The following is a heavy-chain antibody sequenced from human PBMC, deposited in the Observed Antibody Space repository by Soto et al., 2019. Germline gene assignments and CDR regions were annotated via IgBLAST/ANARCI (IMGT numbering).Heavy chain of an antibody. D-gene: IGHD2-2*01. CDR2: ISGSGGST. Sequence: GGSLRLSCAASGFTFSSYAMSWVRQAPGKGLEWVSAISGSGGSTYYADAVKGRFTISRDNSKNTLYLQMNSLRAEDTAVYYCARRYCSSTSCPNWFDPWGQGTLVTVSS. V-gene: IGHV3-23*01. CDR1: GFTFSSYA. J-gene: IGHJ5*02. CDR3: ARRYCSSTSCPNWFDP.